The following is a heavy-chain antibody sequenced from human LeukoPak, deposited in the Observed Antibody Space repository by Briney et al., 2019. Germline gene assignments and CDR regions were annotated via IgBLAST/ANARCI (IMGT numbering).Heavy chain of an antibody. V-gene: IGHV1-69*13. D-gene: IGHD6-13*01. CDR2: IIPIFGTA. J-gene: IGHJ6*02. CDR3: ARERGIAAAGYYYYYGMDV. Sequence: GASVKVSCKASGGTFSSYAISWVRQAPGQGLEWMGGIIPIFGTANYAQKFQGRVTITADESTSTAYMELSSLRSEDTAVYYCARERGIAAAGYYYYYGMDVWGQGTTVTVSS. CDR1: GGTFSSYA.